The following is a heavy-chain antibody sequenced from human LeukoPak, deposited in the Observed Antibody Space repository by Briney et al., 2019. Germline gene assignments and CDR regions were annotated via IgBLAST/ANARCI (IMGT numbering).Heavy chain of an antibody. D-gene: IGHD2-15*01. CDR3: ARHSRGSPIDD. Sequence: GSLRLSFAASGFTFYNYWMSWVRQAPGKGLELLANIRQDGSDKQYVDSVKGRFTISRDTAKNSLYLQMNSLSAEDTAVYYCARHSRGSPIDDWGQGTLVTVSS. CDR1: GFTFYNYW. J-gene: IGHJ4*02. V-gene: IGHV3-7*01. CDR2: IRQDGSDK.